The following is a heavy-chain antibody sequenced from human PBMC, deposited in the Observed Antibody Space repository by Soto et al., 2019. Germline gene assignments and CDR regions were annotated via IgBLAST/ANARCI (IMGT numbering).Heavy chain of an antibody. CDR3: ARDPVNDDDYYYYYMDV. D-gene: IGHD1-1*01. CDR2: ISAYNGNT. J-gene: IGHJ6*03. CDR1: GYTFTSYG. V-gene: IGHV1-18*01. Sequence: QVQLVQSGAEVKKPGASVKVSCKASGYTFTSYGISWVRQAPGQGLEWMGWISAYNGNTNYAQKLQGRVTMTTDTSTSTAYMELRSLSSDETAVYYCARDPVNDDDYYYYYMDVWRKGTTVTVSS.